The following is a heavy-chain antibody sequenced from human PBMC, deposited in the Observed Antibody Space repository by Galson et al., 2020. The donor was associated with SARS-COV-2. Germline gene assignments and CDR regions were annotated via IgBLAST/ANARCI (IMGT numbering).Heavy chain of an antibody. D-gene: IGHD3-22*01. Sequence: SETLSLTCTVSGGSISSESSYWSWIRQSAGKGLEWIGHIYISGSTNYNPSLKSRVTISVDTSKNQFSLRLSSVTAADTAVYYCARVLWYYDSSGYYRQHFDYWGQGTLVTVSS. CDR1: GGSISSESSY. CDR2: IYISGST. CDR3: ARVLWYYDSSGYYRQHFDY. V-gene: IGHV4-61*09. J-gene: IGHJ4*02.